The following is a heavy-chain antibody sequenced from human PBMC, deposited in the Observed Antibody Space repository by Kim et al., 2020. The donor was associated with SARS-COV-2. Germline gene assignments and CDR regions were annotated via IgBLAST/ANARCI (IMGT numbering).Heavy chain of an antibody. CDR1: GFPFDDYA. J-gene: IGHJ1*01. CDR3: AKGTLYSSSFSAEYFQD. D-gene: IGHD6-13*01. V-gene: IGHV3-9*01. CDR2: ISWKSYRI. Sequence: GGSLRLSCEGSGFPFDDYAMHWVRQSPRKGLEWVSGISWKSYRIDYADSVKGRFTISRDNAKKSLYLQMDSLRPEDTALYYCAKGTLYSSSFSAEYFQD.